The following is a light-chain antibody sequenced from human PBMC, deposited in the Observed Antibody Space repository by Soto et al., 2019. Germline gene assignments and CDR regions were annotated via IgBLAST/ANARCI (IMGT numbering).Light chain of an antibody. CDR1: SSDVGGYNY. J-gene: IGLJ2*01. V-gene: IGLV2-14*01. Sequence: QSALTQPASVSGSPGQSITISCTGTSSDVGGYNYVSWYQQHPGKAPKLMIYEVSNRPSGVSNRFSGSKSGNTASLTISGLQVEDGAVYYCSSYTSRSTLVVFGGGTKLTVL. CDR2: EVS. CDR3: SSYTSRSTLVV.